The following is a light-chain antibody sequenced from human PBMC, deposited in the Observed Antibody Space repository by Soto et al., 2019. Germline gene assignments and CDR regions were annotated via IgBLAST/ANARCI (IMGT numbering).Light chain of an antibody. V-gene: IGLV2-14*01. J-gene: IGLJ1*01. Sequence: QYALTQPASVSGSPGQSITISCTGTSSDVGGYNYVSWYQQHPGKAPKLMIYEVSNRPSGVSNRFSGSKSGNTASLTISGLQAEDEADYYCSSYTSSAGVFGTGTKLTVL. CDR1: SSDVGGYNY. CDR3: SSYTSSAGV. CDR2: EVS.